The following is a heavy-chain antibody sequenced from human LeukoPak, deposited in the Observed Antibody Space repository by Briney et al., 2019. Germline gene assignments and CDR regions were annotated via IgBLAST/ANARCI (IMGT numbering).Heavy chain of an antibody. J-gene: IGHJ3*02. D-gene: IGHD4-23*01. CDR2: ISSSSSYI. CDR1: GFTFSSYS. CDR3: ARDKGLYGGIEGMDAFDI. V-gene: IGHV3-21*01. Sequence: GGSLRLSCAASGFTFSSYSMNWVRQAPGKGLEWVSSISSSSSYIYYADSVKGRFTISRDNAKNSLYLQMNSLRAEDTAVYYCARDKGLYGGIEGMDAFDIWGQGTMVTVSS.